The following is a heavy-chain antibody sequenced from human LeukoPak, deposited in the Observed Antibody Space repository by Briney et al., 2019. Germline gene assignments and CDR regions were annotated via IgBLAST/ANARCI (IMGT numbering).Heavy chain of an antibody. V-gene: IGHV3-9*01. Sequence: GGSLRLSCAASGFTLDDYAMHWVRQAPGKGLEWVSGISWNSGSIGYADSVKGRFTISRDNAKKSLYLQMNSLRAEDTALYSCAKGILYDVLTGPFDYWGQGTLVTVSS. CDR1: GFTLDDYA. CDR3: AKGILYDVLTGPFDY. CDR2: ISWNSGSI. J-gene: IGHJ4*02. D-gene: IGHD3-9*01.